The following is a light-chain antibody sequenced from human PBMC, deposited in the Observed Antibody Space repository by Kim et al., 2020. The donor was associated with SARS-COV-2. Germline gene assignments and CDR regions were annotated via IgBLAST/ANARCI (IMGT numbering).Light chain of an antibody. CDR2: AAS. CDR3: QQYGSPPRT. CDR1: QSVSSCY. V-gene: IGKV3-20*01. Sequence: SPGERATLSCRASQSVSSCYFAWHQQQAGQAPRLLFDAASSTATILPGRISGSGSGTVFTLIISRLDAEDFAVYYCQQYGSPPRTFGQGTKVDIK. J-gene: IGKJ1*01.